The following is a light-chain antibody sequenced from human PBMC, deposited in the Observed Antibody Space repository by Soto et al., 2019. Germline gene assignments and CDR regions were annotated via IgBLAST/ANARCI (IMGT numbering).Light chain of an antibody. J-gene: IGLJ3*02. CDR3: AAWDDSLKGPV. V-gene: IGLV1-44*01. Sequence: QSVLTQPPSVSGTPGQRVTVSCSGGRSNIGSNTVHWYQQLPGAAPKLLIYRDNQRPSGVPDRFAASKSGTSASLAISGLQSEDEADYYCAAWDDSLKGPVFGGGTQLTVL. CDR2: RDN. CDR1: RSNIGSNT.